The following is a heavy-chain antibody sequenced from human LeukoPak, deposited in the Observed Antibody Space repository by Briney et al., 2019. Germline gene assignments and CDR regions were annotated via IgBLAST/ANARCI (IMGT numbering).Heavy chain of an antibody. J-gene: IGHJ6*02. CDR2: INAGNGNT. V-gene: IGHV1-3*01. D-gene: IGHD1-26*01. CDR1: GGTFSSYA. CDR3: ARDGSGSYFYYYGMDV. Sequence: ASVKVSCKASGGTFSSYAMHWVRQAPGQRLEWMGWINAGNGNTKYSQKFQGRVTITRDTSASTAYMELSSLRSEDTAVYYCARDGSGSYFYYYGMDVWGQGTTVTVSS.